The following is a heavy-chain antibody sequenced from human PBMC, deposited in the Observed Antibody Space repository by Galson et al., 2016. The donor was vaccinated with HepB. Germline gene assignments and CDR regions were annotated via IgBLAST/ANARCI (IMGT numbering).Heavy chain of an antibody. CDR1: GFNFGGYA. D-gene: IGHD2-2*01. CDR3: AGGISNSCWPSCYFNY. Sequence: SLRLSCAVSGFNFGGYAMSWVRQAPGKGLEWISTILNSGGNTFSADSVKGRLTISRDNSKNTLYLQMNSLRAEDTAVYYCAGGISNSCWPSCYFNYWGQGTLVTVSS. CDR2: ILNSGGNT. V-gene: IGHV3-23*01. J-gene: IGHJ4*02.